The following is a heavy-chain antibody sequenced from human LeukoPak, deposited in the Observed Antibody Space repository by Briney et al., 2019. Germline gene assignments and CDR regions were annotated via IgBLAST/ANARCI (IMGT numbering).Heavy chain of an antibody. CDR1: GFTFRHYA. Sequence: GGSLRLSCVASGFTFRHYAMSWVRQAPGKGLEWVSTISGSGGATYYADSVKGRFTISRDNSKITLYLQMNGLRAEDTALFYCAKAVVVVPAATPFDYWGLGTLVTVSS. V-gene: IGHV3-23*01. CDR2: ISGSGGAT. D-gene: IGHD2-2*01. J-gene: IGHJ4*02. CDR3: AKAVVVVPAATPFDY.